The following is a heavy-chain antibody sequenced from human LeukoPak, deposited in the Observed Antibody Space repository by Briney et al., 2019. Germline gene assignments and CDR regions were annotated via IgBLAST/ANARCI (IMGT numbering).Heavy chain of an antibody. CDR2: ISSNGDST. D-gene: IGHD6-19*01. J-gene: IGHJ4*02. CDR1: GFTFSGSA. CDR3: RAVAGPDDF. Sequence: GGSLRLSCSASGFTFSGSAMHWVRQAPGKGLEYVSVISSNGDSTYYAASVKGRFTISRDTAKNTLFLKMNSLRDEDTAVYYCRAVAGPDDFWGQGTLVGVSS. V-gene: IGHV3-64*04.